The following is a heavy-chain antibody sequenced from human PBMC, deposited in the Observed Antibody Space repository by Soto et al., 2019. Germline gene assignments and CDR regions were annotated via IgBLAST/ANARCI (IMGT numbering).Heavy chain of an antibody. CDR2: ISGSGGST. Sequence: PGESLTISCSASGFTFSSYAMSWVRQAPGKGLEWVSAISGSGGSTYYADSVKGRFTISRDNSKNTLYLQMNSLRAEGTAVYYCAKDGITMIVVVPEYFQHWGQGNLVTVSS. D-gene: IGHD3-22*01. V-gene: IGHV3-23*01. CDR1: GFTFSSYA. CDR3: AKDGITMIVVVPEYFQH. J-gene: IGHJ1*01.